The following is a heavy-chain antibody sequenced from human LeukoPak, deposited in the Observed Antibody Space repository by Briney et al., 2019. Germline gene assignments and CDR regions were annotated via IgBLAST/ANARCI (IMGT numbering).Heavy chain of an antibody. CDR2: IYYSGST. Sequence: SETLSLTCTVSGGSISSYYWSWIRQPPGKGLEWIGYIYYSGSTNYNPSLKSRVTISVDTSKNQFSLKLSSVTAADTAVYYCARHDIDDYGDQGRAFDIWGQGTMVTVSS. CDR3: ARHDIDDYGDQGRAFDI. CDR1: GGSISSYY. V-gene: IGHV4-59*08. D-gene: IGHD4-17*01. J-gene: IGHJ3*02.